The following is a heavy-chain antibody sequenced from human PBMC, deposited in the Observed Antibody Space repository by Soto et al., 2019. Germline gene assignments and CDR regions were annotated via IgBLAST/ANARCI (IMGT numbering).Heavy chain of an antibody. CDR2: ISGNGADT. J-gene: IGHJ4*02. Sequence: DVQLLESGGGLIQPGGYVRLSCAASGFTFGDYAMSWVRQAPGKGLEWVSAISGNGADTSYADSVSCRFTISRDNSKYSLFIQMNRLRADETAVDYCWKDRRGSGWFVCSYWDQG. V-gene: IGHV3-23*01. D-gene: IGHD6-19*01. CDR3: WKDRRGSGWFVCSY. CDR1: GFTFGDYA.